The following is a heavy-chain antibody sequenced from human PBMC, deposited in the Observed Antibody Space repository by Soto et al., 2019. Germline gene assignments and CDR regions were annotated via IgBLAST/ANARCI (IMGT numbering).Heavy chain of an antibody. J-gene: IGHJ2*01. CDR2: IWYDGSNK. D-gene: IGHD2-15*01. V-gene: IGHV3-33*01. CDR1: GFTFSSYG. CDR3: ARGGSNNWYFDL. Sequence: QVQLVESGGGVVQPGRSLRLSCAASGFTFSSYGMHWVRQAPGKGLEWVAVIWYDGSNKYYADSVKGRITISRDNSKNTLYLQMNSLRAEDTAVYYCARGGSNNWYFDLWGRGTLVTVSS.